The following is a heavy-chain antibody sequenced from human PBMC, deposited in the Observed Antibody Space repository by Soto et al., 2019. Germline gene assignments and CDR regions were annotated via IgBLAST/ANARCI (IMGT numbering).Heavy chain of an antibody. CDR1: GFTFSSYG. CDR2: IWYDGSNK. V-gene: IGHV3-33*01. J-gene: IGHJ6*02. D-gene: IGHD1-26*01. Sequence: QVQLVESGGGVVQPGRSLRLSCAASGFTFSSYGMHWVRQAPGKGLEWVAVIWYDGSNKYYADSVKGRFTISRDNSKNTLYLQMNSLRAEDTAVYYCASSVGVGPYYYGMDVWGQGTTVTVSS. CDR3: ASSVGVGPYYYGMDV.